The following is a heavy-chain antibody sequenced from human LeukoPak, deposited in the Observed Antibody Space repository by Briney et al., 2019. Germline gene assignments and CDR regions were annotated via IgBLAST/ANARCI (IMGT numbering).Heavy chain of an antibody. CDR3: ARKYYCDSSAYYYDDAFDI. CDR2: INPNSGGT. V-gene: IGHV1-2*06. Sequence: ASVKVSCKASGYTFTAYCMHWVRQAPGQGLEWVGRINPNSGGTKYALNFQGRVTMTRDTSLSTAYMELSRLRSDDTAVYYCARKYYCDSSAYYYDDAFDIWGQGTMVTVSS. CDR1: GYTFTAYC. D-gene: IGHD3-22*01. J-gene: IGHJ3*02.